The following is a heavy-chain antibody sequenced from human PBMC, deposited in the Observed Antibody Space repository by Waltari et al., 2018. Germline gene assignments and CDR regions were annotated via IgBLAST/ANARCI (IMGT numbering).Heavy chain of an antibody. J-gene: IGHJ6*03. D-gene: IGHD6-6*01. CDR1: GVSISGDY. V-gene: IGHV4-59*03. CDR2: SQYSGTT. CDR3: AKCGGSSGGRPVYYYMDV. Sequence: QVQLQESGPGLVKPSETLSLTCTVPGVSISGDYWSWIRQSPGKGLEWIGYSQYSGTTNYNPSLKSRVTISIDTSKNQFSLKLTSVTAADTAVYYCAKCGGSSGGRPVYYYMDVWGRGTTVTVSS.